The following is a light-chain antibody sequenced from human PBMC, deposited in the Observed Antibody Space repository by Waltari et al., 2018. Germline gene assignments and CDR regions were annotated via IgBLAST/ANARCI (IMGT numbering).Light chain of an antibody. CDR2: WAC. CDR1: QSLLYSPNNMNY. CDR3: QQYYSTPHT. Sequence: IVMTQSRDSLAVSRGVRATLHCKSSQSLLYSPNNMNYLVWYQQKPGQPPKLLIYWACTRESGVPDRFSGSGSGTDFTLTISSLQAEDVAVYYCQQYYSTPHTFGQGTKLEIK. V-gene: IGKV4-1*01. J-gene: IGKJ2*01.